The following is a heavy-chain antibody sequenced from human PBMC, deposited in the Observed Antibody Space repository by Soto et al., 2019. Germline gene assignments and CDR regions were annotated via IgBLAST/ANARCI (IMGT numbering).Heavy chain of an antibody. V-gene: IGHV3-7*01. J-gene: IGHJ4*02. D-gene: IGHD2-15*01. CDR2: IKEDGSEK. CDR1: GFTFTTYW. Sequence: EAQLVESGGGLVQPGGSLRLSCAASGFTFTTYWMSWVRQAPGKGLEWVANIKEDGSEKYYVDSVTGRFTISRDNAKNSMYLQMNSLRDEDTAVYYCARGGSDSDYWGQGTLVTVSS. CDR3: ARGGSDSDY.